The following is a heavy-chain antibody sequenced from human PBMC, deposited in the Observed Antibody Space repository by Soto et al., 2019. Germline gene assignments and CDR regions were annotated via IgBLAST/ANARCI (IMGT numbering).Heavy chain of an antibody. D-gene: IGHD4-17*01. CDR3: TTGPIYGDYDY. CDR2: IKSKTDGGTT. V-gene: IGHV3-15*01. J-gene: IGHJ4*02. Sequence: EVQLVESGGGLVKPGGSLRLSCAASGFTFSNAWMSWVRQAPGKGLEWVGRIKSKTDGGTTDYAAPVKGRFTISRDDSNNTLYLQMNILNTEDTAVYYCTTGPIYGDYDYWGQGTLVTVSS. CDR1: GFTFSNAW.